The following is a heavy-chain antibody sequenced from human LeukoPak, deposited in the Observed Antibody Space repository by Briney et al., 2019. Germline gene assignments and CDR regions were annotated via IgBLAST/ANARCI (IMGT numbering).Heavy chain of an antibody. CDR3: ARQLDYGGPATLGWFDP. CDR2: FSYSGTT. V-gene: IGHV4-39*01. CDR1: GGSISSSSYY. Sequence: EPSETLSLTCTVSGGSISSSSYYWGWIRQSPGKGLEWIGSFSYSGTTYYNPSLKSRVTISVDASKNQFSLRLSFVTAADTAVYFCARQLDYGGPATLGWFDPWGQGTLVTVSS. D-gene: IGHD4/OR15-4a*01. J-gene: IGHJ5*02.